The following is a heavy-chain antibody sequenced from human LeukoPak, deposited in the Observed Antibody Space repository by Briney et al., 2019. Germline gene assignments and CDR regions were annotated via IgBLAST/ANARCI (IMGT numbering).Heavy chain of an antibody. D-gene: IGHD5-24*01. Sequence: SETLSLTCAVYGGSFSGYYWSWIRQPPGKGLEWIGEINHSGSTNYNPSLKSRVTISVDTSKNQFSLKLSSVTAADTAVYYCARGGPKRWLRQINWFDPWGQGTLVTASS. CDR2: INHSGST. V-gene: IGHV4-34*01. CDR3: ARGGPKRWLRQINWFDP. J-gene: IGHJ5*02. CDR1: GGSFSGYY.